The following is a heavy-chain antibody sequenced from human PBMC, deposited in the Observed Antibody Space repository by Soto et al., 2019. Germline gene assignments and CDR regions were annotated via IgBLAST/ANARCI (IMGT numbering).Heavy chain of an antibody. CDR1: GFPFSSYG. Sequence: QVQLVESGGGVVQPGRSLRLSCAASGFPFSSYGMHWVRQAPGKALEWVAHISNDGTNKHYTDSVKGRFTIPRDNSKNTLSLTMSGRRAEDTGVYSCAGGQYYFVYCRQRTRVSVSS. D-gene: IGHD2-15*01. CDR3: AGGQYYFVY. CDR2: ISNDGTNK. J-gene: IGHJ4*02. V-gene: IGHV3-30*03.